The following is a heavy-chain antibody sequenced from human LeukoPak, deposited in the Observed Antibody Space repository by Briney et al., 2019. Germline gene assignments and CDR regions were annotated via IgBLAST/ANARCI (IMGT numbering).Heavy chain of an antibody. D-gene: IGHD1-1*01. CDR2: ISGSGSTT. CDR1: GFTFSSFA. Sequence: PGGSLRLSCAASGFTFSSFAMSWVRQAPGKGLEWVSGISGSGSTTYYADSVKGRFTISRDNSKNTLYLQMNSLRAEDTAVYCCAKDAWKRFDYWDHGTLVTVSS. J-gene: IGHJ4*01. V-gene: IGHV3-23*01. CDR3: AKDAWKRFDY.